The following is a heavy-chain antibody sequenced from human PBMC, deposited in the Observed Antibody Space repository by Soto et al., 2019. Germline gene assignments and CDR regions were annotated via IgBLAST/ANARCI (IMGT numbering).Heavy chain of an antibody. CDR1: GFTLSSYW. V-gene: IGHV3-7*05. Sequence: EVQLVESGGGLVQPGGSLRLSCAASGFTLSSYWMSWVRQAPGKGLEWVANIKHDGSEMYYVDSVKGRFTISRDNAKNSLYLQMNSMRAEDTAVYYCARGGHMYSFVLWGQGTLVTVSS. CDR3: ARGGHMYSFVL. CDR2: IKHDGSEM. J-gene: IGHJ4*02. D-gene: IGHD3-10*02.